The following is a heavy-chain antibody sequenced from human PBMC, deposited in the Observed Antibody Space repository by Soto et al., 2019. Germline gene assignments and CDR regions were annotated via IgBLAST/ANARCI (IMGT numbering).Heavy chain of an antibody. CDR2: IYTSGST. V-gene: IGHV4-4*07. Sequence: SETLSLTCTVSGGSISSYYWSWIRQPAGKGLEWIGRIYTSGSTNYNPSLKSRVTMSVDTSKNQFSLKLSSVTAADTAVYYCARESGYDEIPYYYYGMDVWGQGTTVTRLL. D-gene: IGHD5-12*01. CDR3: ARESGYDEIPYYYYGMDV. J-gene: IGHJ6*02. CDR1: GGSISSYY.